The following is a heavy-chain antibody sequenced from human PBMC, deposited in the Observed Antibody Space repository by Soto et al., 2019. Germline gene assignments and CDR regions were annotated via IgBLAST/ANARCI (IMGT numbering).Heavy chain of an antibody. CDR2: IIPIFGTA. CDR3: ARGARLEYYDSSGDWGFDY. J-gene: IGHJ4*02. CDR1: GGTFSSYA. V-gene: IGHV1-69*12. D-gene: IGHD3-22*01. Sequence: QVQLVQSGAEVKKPGSSVKVSCKASGGTFSSYAISWVRQAPGQGLEWMGGIIPIFGTANYAQKFQGRVTITADESTSTAYMELSSLRSEDTAVYYCARGARLEYYDSSGDWGFDYWGQGTLVTVSS.